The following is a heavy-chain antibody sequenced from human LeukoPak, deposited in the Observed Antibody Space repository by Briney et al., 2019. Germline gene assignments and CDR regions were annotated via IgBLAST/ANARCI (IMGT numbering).Heavy chain of an antibody. Sequence: GGSLRLSCATSGFTFSSYTMNWVRQAPGKGLEWVSSISSSSSYIYHAESVKGRFTISRDNSKNTLYLQMNSLRAEDTAVYYCAKDAQGEPFDYWGQGTLVTVSS. CDR2: ISSSSSYI. V-gene: IGHV3-21*01. CDR3: AKDAQGEPFDY. J-gene: IGHJ4*02. CDR1: GFTFSSYT.